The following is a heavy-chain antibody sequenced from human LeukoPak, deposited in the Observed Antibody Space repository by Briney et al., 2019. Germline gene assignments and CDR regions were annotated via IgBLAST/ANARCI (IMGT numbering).Heavy chain of an antibody. CDR1: GFTFSSYW. V-gene: IGHV3-7*01. CDR3: ASRWSRAWAFDI. D-gene: IGHD4-23*01. Sequence: PGGSLRLSCAAPGFTFSSYWMSWVRQAPGKGLEWVANIKQDGSEKYYVDSVKGRFTISRDNAKNSLYLQMNSLRAEDTAVYYCASRWSRAWAFDIWGQGTMVTVSS. J-gene: IGHJ3*02. CDR2: IKQDGSEK.